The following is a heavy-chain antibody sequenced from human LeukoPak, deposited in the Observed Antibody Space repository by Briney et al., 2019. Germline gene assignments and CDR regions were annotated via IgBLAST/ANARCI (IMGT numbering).Heavy chain of an antibody. CDR2: IYYSGST. V-gene: IGHV4-59*01. Sequence: PSETLSLTCTVSGGSISSYYWSWTRQPPGKGLEWIGYIYYSGSTNYNPSLKSRVTISVDTSKNQFSLKLSSVTAADTAVYYCARETMATMTDWGQGTLVTVSS. CDR1: GGSISSYY. CDR3: ARETMATMTD. D-gene: IGHD5-24*01. J-gene: IGHJ4*02.